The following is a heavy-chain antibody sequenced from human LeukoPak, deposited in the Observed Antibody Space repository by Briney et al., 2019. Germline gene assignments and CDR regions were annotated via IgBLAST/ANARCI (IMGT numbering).Heavy chain of an antibody. CDR2: IRSNTDGGTT. CDR3: ATPPGYYDSSPFDY. V-gene: IGHV3-15*01. CDR1: GFTFDDYA. D-gene: IGHD3-22*01. J-gene: IGHJ4*02. Sequence: GGSLRLSCAASGFTFDDYAMHWVRQAPGKGLEWVGHIRSNTDGGTTDYAAPVKGRFSFSRDDSKNTVYLEMNSLKTEDTAVYYCATPPGYYDSSPFDYWGQGTLVTVSS.